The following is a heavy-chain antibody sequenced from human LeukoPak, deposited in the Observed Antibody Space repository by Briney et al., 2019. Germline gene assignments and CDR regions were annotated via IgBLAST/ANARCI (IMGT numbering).Heavy chain of an antibody. CDR1: GGSISSYY. J-gene: IGHJ4*02. V-gene: IGHV4-59*01. CDR2: IYYSGST. CDR3: ARGRNYDFWSGYSDWDY. Sequence: SETLSLTCTVSGGSISSYYWSWIRQPPGKGLEWIGYIYYSGSTNYNPSLKSRVTISVDTSKNQFSLKLSSVTAADTAVYYCARGRNYDFWSGYSDWDYWGQGTLVTVSS. D-gene: IGHD3-3*01.